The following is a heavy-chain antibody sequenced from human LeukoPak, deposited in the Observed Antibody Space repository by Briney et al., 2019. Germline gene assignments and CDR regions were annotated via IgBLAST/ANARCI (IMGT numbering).Heavy chain of an antibody. V-gene: IGHV3-48*03. CDR2: ISSSGSTI. D-gene: IGHD3-9*01. Sequence: GGSLRLSCAASGFTFSSYEMNWVRQAPGKGLEWVSYISSSGSTIYYADSVKGRFTISRDNAKNSLYLQMNSLRAEDTAVYYCAREYNFGWSPDGMDVWGKGTTVTVSS. CDR3: AREYNFGWSPDGMDV. CDR1: GFTFSSYE. J-gene: IGHJ6*04.